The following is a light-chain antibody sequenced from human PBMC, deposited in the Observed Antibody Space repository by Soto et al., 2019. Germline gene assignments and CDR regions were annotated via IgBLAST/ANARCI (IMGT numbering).Light chain of an antibody. CDR3: CSYAGSRNHNNV. V-gene: IGLV2-23*01. Sequence: QSVLTQPASVSGSPGQSITISCTGTSSDVGSDNLVSWYQQHPGKAPKLMIYEGSKRPSGVSNRFSGSKSGNMASRTISGRQAEDEADYYCCSYAGSRNHNNVFGTGTKVTVL. CDR2: EGS. J-gene: IGLJ1*01. CDR1: SSDVGSDNL.